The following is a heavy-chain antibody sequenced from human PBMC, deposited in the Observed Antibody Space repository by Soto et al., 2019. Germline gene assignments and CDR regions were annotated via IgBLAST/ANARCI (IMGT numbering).Heavy chain of an antibody. CDR1: GYTFTNYA. CDR3: GRGSWLNWFDP. V-gene: IGHV1-3*01. J-gene: IGHJ5*02. Sequence: QVQLVQSGAEVKKPGASVKVSCKASGYTFTNYAMHWVRQAPGQRLEWMGWINAGNGNTKYSQKFQVRVTITRDTSASTAYMELSSLRSEDTAVYYGGRGSWLNWFDPWGQGTLVTVSS. CDR2: INAGNGNT. D-gene: IGHD3-10*01.